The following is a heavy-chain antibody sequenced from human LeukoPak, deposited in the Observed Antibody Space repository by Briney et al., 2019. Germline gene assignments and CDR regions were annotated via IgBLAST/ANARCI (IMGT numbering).Heavy chain of an antibody. J-gene: IGHJ5*02. V-gene: IGHV3-7*01. D-gene: IGHD3-10*01. CDR3: ARARIDYYGSGSYFSGDHYNWFDP. Sequence: GSLRLSCAVSGFTFNTAWMSWVRQAPGKGLEWVANIKQDGSEKYYVDSVKGRFTISRDNAKNSLYLQMNSLRAEDTAVYYCARARIDYYGSGSYFSGDHYNWFDPWGQGTLVTVSS. CDR2: IKQDGSEK. CDR1: GFTFNTAW.